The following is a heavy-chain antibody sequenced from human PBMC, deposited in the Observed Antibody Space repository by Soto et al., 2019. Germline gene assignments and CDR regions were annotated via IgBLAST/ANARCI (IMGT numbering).Heavy chain of an antibody. J-gene: IGHJ4*02. V-gene: IGHV4-31*03. CDR1: GGSITTGGYY. Sequence: QVQLQESGPGLVKPSQTLSLTCTVSGGSITTGGYYWSWIRQHPGKGLEWIGYIYYSGCTSYNPSLKIRITMSVDTSKNQFSLKLTSVTAADTAVYYCARDDTRAGYDYWGQGTLVTVSS. D-gene: IGHD5-18*01. CDR2: IYYSGCT. CDR3: ARDDTRAGYDY.